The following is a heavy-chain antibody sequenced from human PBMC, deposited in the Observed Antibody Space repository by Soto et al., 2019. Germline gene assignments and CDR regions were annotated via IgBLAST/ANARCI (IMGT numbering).Heavy chain of an antibody. Sequence: SVKVSCKASGGTFSSYAISWVRQAPGQGLEWMGGIIPIFGTANYAQKFQGRVTITADESASTAYMELSSLRSEDTAVYYCARDRSTVTPYYYYGMDVWGQGTTVTVSS. D-gene: IGHD4-17*01. CDR1: GGTFSSYA. V-gene: IGHV1-69*13. CDR2: IIPIFGTA. CDR3: ARDRSTVTPYYYYGMDV. J-gene: IGHJ6*02.